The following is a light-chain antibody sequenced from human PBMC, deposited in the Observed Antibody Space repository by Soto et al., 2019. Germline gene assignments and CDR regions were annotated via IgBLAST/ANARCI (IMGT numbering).Light chain of an antibody. V-gene: IGKV3-15*01. CDR3: QQYNNWPRGT. J-gene: IGKJ5*01. CDR2: GAA. CDR1: QSLRSGD. Sequence: EIVLTQSPATLSLSPGERATLSCRASQSLRSGDLAWYQKIPGQAPRLLFYGAATRATDIPARFSASGSGTELTLTISSLQSEYFAVYYCQQYNNWPRGTFGQGTRLEI.